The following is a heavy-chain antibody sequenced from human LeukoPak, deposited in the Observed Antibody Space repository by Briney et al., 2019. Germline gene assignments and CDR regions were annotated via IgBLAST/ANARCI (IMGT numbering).Heavy chain of an antibody. D-gene: IGHD3-10*01. CDR1: GFTFSDYY. CDR2: ISSSGSTM. J-gene: IGHJ4*02. CDR3: ARDNRPITMVRGVIRGFDY. Sequence: GGSLRLSCAASGFTFSDYYMSWIRQAPGKGLEWVSYISSSGSTMYYADSVKGRFTISRDNAKNSLYLQMNSLRAEDTAVYYCARDNRPITMVRGVIRGFDYWGQGTLVTVSS. V-gene: IGHV3-11*01.